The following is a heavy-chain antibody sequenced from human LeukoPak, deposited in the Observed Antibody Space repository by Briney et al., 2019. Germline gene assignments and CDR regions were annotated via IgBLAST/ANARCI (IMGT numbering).Heavy chain of an antibody. D-gene: IGHD2-15*01. CDR1: GGSISSYY. CDR2: IYYSGGT. Sequence: SETLSLTCTVSGGSISSYYWSWIRQPPGKGLEWIGYIYYSGGTNYNPSLKSRVTISVDTSKNQFSLKLSSVTAADTAVYYCARQGCSGGSCYYFDYWGQGTLVTVSS. V-gene: IGHV4-59*08. CDR3: ARQGCSGGSCYYFDY. J-gene: IGHJ4*02.